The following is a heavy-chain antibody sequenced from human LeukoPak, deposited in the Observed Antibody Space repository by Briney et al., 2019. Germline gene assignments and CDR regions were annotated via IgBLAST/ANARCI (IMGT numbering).Heavy chain of an antibody. J-gene: IGHJ6*03. CDR1: GGSIHSYY. Sequence: PSETLSLTCTVSGGSIHSYYWSWIRQPPGTGLESIGYIYYNGNTNYNPSLKSRVTISVDTSKDQFSLKLSSVTAADTAVYYCARLLYMDVWGKGTTVTISS. CDR2: IYYNGNT. V-gene: IGHV4-59*08. CDR3: ARLLYMDV.